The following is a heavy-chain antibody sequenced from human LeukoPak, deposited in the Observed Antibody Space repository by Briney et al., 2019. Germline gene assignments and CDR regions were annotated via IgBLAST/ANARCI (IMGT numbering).Heavy chain of an antibody. V-gene: IGHV3-7*01. Sequence: PGGSLRLSCAASGFTFSTYWMSWVRQAPGKGLEWAANIQQDGNEKYYVDSVKGRFTISRDNAKNSLYLQMNSLRVEDTAVYYCASRIVGTPDYFDYWGQGTLVTVSS. CDR2: IQQDGNEK. CDR3: ASRIVGTPDYFDY. CDR1: GFTFSTYW. D-gene: IGHD1-26*01. J-gene: IGHJ4*02.